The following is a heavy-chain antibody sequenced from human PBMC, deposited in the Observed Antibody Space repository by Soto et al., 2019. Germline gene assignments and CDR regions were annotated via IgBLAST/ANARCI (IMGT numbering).Heavy chain of an antibody. Sequence: ETLSLTCTVSGGSISSYYWSWIRQPPGKGLEWIGYIYYSGSTNYNPSLKSRVTISVDTSKNQFSLKLSSVTAADTAVYYCARYFLGYCSGGSCDWFDPWGQGTLVTVSS. D-gene: IGHD2-15*01. V-gene: IGHV4-59*01. CDR3: ARYFLGYCSGGSCDWFDP. CDR2: IYYSGST. CDR1: GGSISSYY. J-gene: IGHJ5*02.